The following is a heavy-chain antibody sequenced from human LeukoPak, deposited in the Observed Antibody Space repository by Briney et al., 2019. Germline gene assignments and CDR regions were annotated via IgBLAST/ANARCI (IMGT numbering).Heavy chain of an antibody. CDR3: AKGGYDYVEMGYFDY. CDR1: GFTFSNYW. CDR2: INRDGSST. D-gene: IGHD5-12*01. V-gene: IGHV3-74*01. Sequence: GGSLRLSCAASGFTFSNYWMHWVRQAPGKGLVWVSGINRDGSSTDYLDSVKGRFTISRDNARNTLYMQMNSLRAEDTALYYCAKGGYDYVEMGYFDYWGQGTLVTVSS. J-gene: IGHJ4*02.